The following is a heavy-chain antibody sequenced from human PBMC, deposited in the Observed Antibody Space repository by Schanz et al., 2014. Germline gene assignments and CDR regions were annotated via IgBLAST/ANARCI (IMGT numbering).Heavy chain of an antibody. Sequence: QVQLVQSGAEVKKPGSSMKVSCKASGGTFSTYPINWLRQAPGQGLEWMGRIIPIHGIVNYAQRFQDRVRITADKSTSTAYMELSGLRSDDTAVYYCARGGSREDVFDIWGQGTMLTVSS. CDR3: ARGGSREDVFDI. D-gene: IGHD2-15*01. V-gene: IGHV1-69*02. CDR1: GGTFSTYP. CDR2: IIPIHGIV. J-gene: IGHJ3*02.